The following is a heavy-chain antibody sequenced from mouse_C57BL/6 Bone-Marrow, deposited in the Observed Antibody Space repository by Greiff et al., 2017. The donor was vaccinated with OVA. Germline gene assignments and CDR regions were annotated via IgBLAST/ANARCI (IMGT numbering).Heavy chain of an antibody. CDR1: GFTFSSYA. V-gene: IGHV5-4*01. CDR3: ARDGYYVDY. D-gene: IGHD2-2*01. Sequence: DVMLVESGGGLVKPGGSLKLSCAASGFTFSSYAMSWVRHTPEKRLEWVATISDGGSYTYYPDNVKGRFTISRDNAKNNLYLQMSHLKSEDTAMYYCARDGYYVDYWGQGTTLTVSS. J-gene: IGHJ2*01. CDR2: ISDGGSYT.